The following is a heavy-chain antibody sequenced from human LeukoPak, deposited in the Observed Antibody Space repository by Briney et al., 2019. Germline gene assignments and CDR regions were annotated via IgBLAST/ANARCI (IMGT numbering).Heavy chain of an antibody. Sequence: PSETLSLTCTVSGGSISSSSYYWGWIRQPPGKGLEWIGSIYYSGSTNYNPSLKSRVTISVDTSKNQFSLKLSSVTAADTAVYYCAREGMVQGVIAGNWFDPWGQGTLVTVSS. J-gene: IGHJ5*02. CDR1: GGSISSSSYY. CDR3: AREGMVQGVIAGNWFDP. CDR2: IYYSGST. V-gene: IGHV4-39*07. D-gene: IGHD3-10*01.